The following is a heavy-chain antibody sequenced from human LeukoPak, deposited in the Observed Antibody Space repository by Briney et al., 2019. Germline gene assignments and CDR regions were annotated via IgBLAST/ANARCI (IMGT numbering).Heavy chain of an antibody. J-gene: IGHJ4*02. Sequence: SETLSLTCAVYGGSFSGYYWSWIRQPPGKGLEWIGEINHSGGTNYNPSLKSRVTISVDTSKNQFSLKLSSVTAADTAVYYCARGYKLGDRNRPCDYWGQGTLVTVSS. V-gene: IGHV4-34*01. CDR2: INHSGGT. CDR1: GGSFSGYY. CDR3: ARGYKLGDRNRPCDY. D-gene: IGHD7-27*01.